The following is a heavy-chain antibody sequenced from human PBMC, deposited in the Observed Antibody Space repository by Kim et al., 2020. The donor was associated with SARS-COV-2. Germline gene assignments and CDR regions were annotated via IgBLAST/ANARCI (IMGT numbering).Heavy chain of an antibody. CDR2: GST. J-gene: IGHJ4*02. CDR3: ATGAGWLVDY. D-gene: IGHD6-19*01. V-gene: IGHV4-59*09. Sequence: GSTKYNPALKSRVSISVDTSTNQFSLELSSLITADTAVYFCATGAGWLVDYWGQGTLVTVSS.